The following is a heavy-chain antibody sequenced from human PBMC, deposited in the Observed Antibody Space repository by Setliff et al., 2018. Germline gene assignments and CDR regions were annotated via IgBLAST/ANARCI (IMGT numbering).Heavy chain of an antibody. CDR3: VCFSWRGCSGDTCYSGDDSFDM. V-gene: IGHV3-23*01. CDR1: GFTFSSYA. Sequence: PGGSLRLSCAASGFTFSSYAMSWVRQAPGKGLEWVSAITGNGGSTYYVDSVKGRFTVSRDNSKDTLYLQMNSLRVEDSAVYYCVCFSWRGCSGDTCYSGDDSFDMWGQGTVVTVSS. J-gene: IGHJ3*02. D-gene: IGHD2-15*01. CDR2: ITGNGGST.